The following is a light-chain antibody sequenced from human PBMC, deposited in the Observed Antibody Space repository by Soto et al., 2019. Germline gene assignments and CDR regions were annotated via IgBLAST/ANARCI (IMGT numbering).Light chain of an antibody. Sequence: EIVLTQAPANLSLSPGDRPTLSCRASQSVSSYLAWYQQKPGQAPRLXXYDASNRATGIPARFSGSGSGTDFTLTISSLEPEDFAVYYCQQRTNWSSVTFGGGTKV. J-gene: IGKJ4*01. CDR2: DAS. CDR1: QSVSSY. V-gene: IGKV3-11*01. CDR3: QQRTNWSSVT.